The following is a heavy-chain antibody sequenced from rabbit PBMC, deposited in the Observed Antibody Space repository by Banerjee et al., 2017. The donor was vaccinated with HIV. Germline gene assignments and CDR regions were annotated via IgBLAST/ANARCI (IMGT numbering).Heavy chain of an antibody. J-gene: IGHJ4*01. CDR2: IYIGSGST. D-gene: IGHD1-1*01. CDR1: GFSFSSYYY. V-gene: IGHV1S45*01. Sequence: QEQLEESGGDLVKPEGFLTLTCTASGFSFSSYYYMCWVRQAPGKGLEWIGCIYIGSGSTWYASWAKGRFTISKTSSTTVTLQMTSLTAADTATYFCAKNYTTGSAFNLWGPGTLVTVS. CDR3: AKNYTTGSAFNL.